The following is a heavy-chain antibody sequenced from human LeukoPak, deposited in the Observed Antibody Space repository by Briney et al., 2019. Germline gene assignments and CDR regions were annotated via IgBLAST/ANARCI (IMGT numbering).Heavy chain of an antibody. V-gene: IGHV4-39*07. CDR3: ARGRQDMWFGESIGLPSAYNWFDP. Sequence: KSSETLSLTCTVSGGSISSNRYNWAWIRQSPGKGLEWIGSIFHRGTTYYNPSLKSRVTISVDTSKNQFSLKLSTVTAADTTVYYCARGRQDMWFGESIGLPSAYNWFDPWGQGTLVTVSS. D-gene: IGHD3-10*01. CDR2: IFHRGTT. J-gene: IGHJ5*02. CDR1: GGSISSNRYN.